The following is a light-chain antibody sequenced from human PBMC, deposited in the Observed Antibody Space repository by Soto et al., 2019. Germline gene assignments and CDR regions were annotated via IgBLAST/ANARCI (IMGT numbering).Light chain of an antibody. V-gene: IGLV1-44*01. CDR1: SYNIGSNT. J-gene: IGLJ3*02. Sequence: QSVLTQAPSASGTPGQTVTISCSGSSYNIGSNTVTWYQQLQGTAAQLLIYSNDQRPSGVPDRFSGSKSGTSASLAIAGLESEDEADYYCAAWNDSLNAGVFGGGTKVTVL. CDR2: SND. CDR3: AAWNDSLNAGV.